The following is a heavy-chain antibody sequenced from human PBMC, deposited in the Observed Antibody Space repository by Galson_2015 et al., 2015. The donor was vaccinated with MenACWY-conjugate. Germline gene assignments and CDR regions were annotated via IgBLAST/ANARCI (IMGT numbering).Heavy chain of an antibody. CDR3: ARVRKSLFNYSYVSAYFSDGLDY. Sequence: SLRLSCAASGFSFSTYGMDWVRQAPGKGLGWVASISSSSQYIYYADSVRGRFTISRDNAKKSLYLQMNSLRAEDTAIYYCARVRKSLFNYSYVSAYFSDGLDYWGQGTRVAVSS. CDR1: GFSFSTYG. J-gene: IGHJ4*02. D-gene: IGHD3-22*01. V-gene: IGHV3-21*01. CDR2: ISSSSQYI.